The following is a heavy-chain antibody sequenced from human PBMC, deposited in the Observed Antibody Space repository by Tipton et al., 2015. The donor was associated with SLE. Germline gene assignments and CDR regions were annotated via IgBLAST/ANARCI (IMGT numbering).Heavy chain of an antibody. CDR1: GDSISRSANY. CDR2: IYYSGTT. J-gene: IGHJ1*01. D-gene: IGHD6-13*01. CDR3: ARLCCIAAGGTGYYQH. V-gene: IGHV4-39*07. Sequence: TLSLTCTVSGDSISRSANYWGWIRQPPGKGLEWIGTIYYSGTTYYNKSLRSRVIISLDTSKNQFSLKLSSATAADTAVYYCARLCCIAAGGTGYYQHWGQGTLVTVSS.